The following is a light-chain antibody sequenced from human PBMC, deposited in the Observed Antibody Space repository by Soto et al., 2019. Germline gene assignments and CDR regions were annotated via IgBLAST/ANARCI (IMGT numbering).Light chain of an antibody. CDR3: QQYNNWPLT. J-gene: IGKJ4*01. CDR2: GAS. V-gene: IGKV3-15*01. Sequence: EIVMTQSPVTLSVSPGERATLSCRASQSVSSNLAWYQQKPGQPPRLLIYGASTRDTGIPARFSGSGSGTEFTLTISSLQSEDFAVYYCQQYNNWPLTFGGGTKVGIK. CDR1: QSVSSN.